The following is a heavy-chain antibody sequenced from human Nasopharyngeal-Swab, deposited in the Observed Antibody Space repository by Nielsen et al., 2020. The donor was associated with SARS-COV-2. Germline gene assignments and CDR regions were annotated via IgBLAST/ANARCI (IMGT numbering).Heavy chain of an antibody. CDR1: GFTFSSYE. J-gene: IGHJ4*02. CDR3: ASPDYYDSSALGVY. Sequence: GESLKISCAAPGFTFSSYEMNWVRQAPGKGLEWVSYISSSGSTIYYADSVKGRFTISRDNAKNSLYLQMNSLRAEDTAVYYCASPDYYDSSALGVYWGQGTLVTVSS. D-gene: IGHD3-22*01. CDR2: ISSSGSTI. V-gene: IGHV3-48*03.